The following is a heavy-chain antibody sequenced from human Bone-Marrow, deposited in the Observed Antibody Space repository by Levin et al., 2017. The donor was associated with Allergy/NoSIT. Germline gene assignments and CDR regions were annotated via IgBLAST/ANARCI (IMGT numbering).Heavy chain of an antibody. CDR2: IGNSGDVT. CDR3: ARGPWEQPFDWFDP. CDR1: TSTFGSYA. J-gene: IGHJ5*02. Sequence: GESLKISCVASTSTFGSYAMSWVRQAPAMGLEWIASIGNSGDVTHYAGSVKGRFTVSRDNSKNTLYLQMSSLRVEDTAIYYCARGPWEQPFDWFDPWGQGTLVTVSS. V-gene: IGHV3-23*01. D-gene: IGHD1/OR15-1a*01.